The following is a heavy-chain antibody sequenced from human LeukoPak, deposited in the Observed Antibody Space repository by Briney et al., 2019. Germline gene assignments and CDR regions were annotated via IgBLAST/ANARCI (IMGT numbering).Heavy chain of an antibody. CDR3: ARSASGYGGFVDY. J-gene: IGHJ4*02. Sequence: GRSLRLSCAASGFTFSSYAMHWVRQAPGKGLEYVSAISSNGDSTYYADSVKGRFNISRDNSKNTRYLQMGSLRAEDMAVYYCARSASGYGGFVDYWGQGTLVTGSS. D-gene: IGHD5-12*01. CDR1: GFTFSSYA. CDR2: ISSNGDST. V-gene: IGHV3-64*02.